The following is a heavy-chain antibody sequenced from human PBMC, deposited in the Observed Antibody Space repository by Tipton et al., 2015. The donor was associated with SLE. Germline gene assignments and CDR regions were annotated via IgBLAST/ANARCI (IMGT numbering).Heavy chain of an antibody. Sequence: TLSLTCTVSGGSISSYYWGWIRQPPGKGLEWIGSIYYSGSTYYNPSLKSRVTISVDTSKNQFSLKLSSVTAADTAVYYCAIPRAAAGEGDYWGQGTLVTASS. D-gene: IGHD6-13*01. V-gene: IGHV4-39*07. CDR3: AIPRAAAGEGDY. CDR1: GGSISSYY. J-gene: IGHJ4*02. CDR2: IYYSGST.